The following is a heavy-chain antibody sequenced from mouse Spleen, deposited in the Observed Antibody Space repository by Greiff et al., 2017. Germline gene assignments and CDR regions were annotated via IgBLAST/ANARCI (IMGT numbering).Heavy chain of an antibody. Sequence: EVHLVESGPELVKPGASVKISCKASGYSFTDYNMNWVKQSNGKSLEWIGVINPNYGTTSYNQKFKGKATLTVDQSSSTAYMQLNSLTSEDSAVYYCAREGGEKGAMDYWGQGTSVTVSS. V-gene: IGHV1-39*01. J-gene: IGHJ4*01. D-gene: IGHD2-13*01. CDR3: AREGGEKGAMDY. CDR2: INPNYGTT. CDR1: GYSFTDYN.